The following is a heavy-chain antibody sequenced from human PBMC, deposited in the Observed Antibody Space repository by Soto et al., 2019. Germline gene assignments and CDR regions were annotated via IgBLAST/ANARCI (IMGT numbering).Heavy chain of an antibody. CDR3: AKTEWFGERNYYYYYYMDV. J-gene: IGHJ6*03. CDR2: ISYDGSNK. Sequence: QVQLVESGGGVVQPGRSLRLSCAASGFTFSSYGVHWVRQAPGKGLEWVAVISYDGSNKYYADSVKGRFTISRDNSKNTLYLQMNSLRAEDTAVYYCAKTEWFGERNYYYYYYMDVWGKGTTVTVSS. CDR1: GFTFSSYG. D-gene: IGHD3-10*01. V-gene: IGHV3-30*18.